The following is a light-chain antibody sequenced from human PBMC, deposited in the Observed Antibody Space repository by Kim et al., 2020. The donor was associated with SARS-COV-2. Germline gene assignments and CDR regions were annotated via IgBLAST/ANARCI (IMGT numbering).Light chain of an antibody. V-gene: IGLV1-44*01. J-gene: IGLJ3*02. CDR3: AAWDNNLKGWV. Sequence: QSLLTQPPSASGTPGQRVTVSCSGSRSNIGSNPVNWFQQVPGTAPKLFIYNDNQRPSGVPDRVSGSKSGTSASLAIGGLQSEDEAHYFCAAWDNNLKGWVFGGGTQLTVL. CDR2: NDN. CDR1: RSNIGSNP.